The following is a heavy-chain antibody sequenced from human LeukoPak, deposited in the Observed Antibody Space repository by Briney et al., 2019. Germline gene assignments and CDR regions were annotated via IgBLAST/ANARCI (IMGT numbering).Heavy chain of an antibody. J-gene: IGHJ5*02. Sequence: SETLSLTCTVSGGSISSSSYYLGWIRQPPGKGLEWIGSIYYSGSTYYNPSLKSRVTISVDTSKNQFSLKLSSVTAADTAVYYCARVGYCSGGSCYSGRFDPWGQGTLVTVSS. CDR1: GGSISSSSYY. CDR3: ARVGYCSGGSCYSGRFDP. V-gene: IGHV4-39*01. D-gene: IGHD2-15*01. CDR2: IYYSGST.